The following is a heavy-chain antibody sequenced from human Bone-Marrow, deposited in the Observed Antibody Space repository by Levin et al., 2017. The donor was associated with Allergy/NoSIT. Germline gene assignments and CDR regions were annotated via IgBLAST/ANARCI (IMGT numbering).Heavy chain of an antibody. CDR3: AREDHTVTTGGRYYYYMDG. CDR1: GGSISSYY. Sequence: SETLSLTCTVSGGSISSYYWSWIRQPPGKGLEWIGYIYYSGSTNYNPSLKSRVTISVDTSKNQFSLKLSSVTAADTAVYYCAREDHTVTTGGRYYYYMDGWGKGTTVTVSS. CDR2: IYYSGST. D-gene: IGHD4-17*01. V-gene: IGHV4-59*01. J-gene: IGHJ6*03.